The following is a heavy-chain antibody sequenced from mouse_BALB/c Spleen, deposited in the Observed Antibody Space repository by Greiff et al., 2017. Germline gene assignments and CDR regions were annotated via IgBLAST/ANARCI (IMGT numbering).Heavy chain of an antibody. CDR1: GFTFSDYY. J-gene: IGHJ4*01. CDR2: ISDGGSYT. V-gene: IGHV5-4*02. CDR3: ARGLPMDY. D-gene: IGHD2-2*01. Sequence: EVMLVESGGGLVKPGGSLKLSCAASGFTFSDYYMYWVRQTPEKRLEWVATISDGGSYTYYPDSVKGRFTISRDNAKNNLYLQMSSLKSEDTAMYYCARGLPMDYWGQGTSVTVSS.